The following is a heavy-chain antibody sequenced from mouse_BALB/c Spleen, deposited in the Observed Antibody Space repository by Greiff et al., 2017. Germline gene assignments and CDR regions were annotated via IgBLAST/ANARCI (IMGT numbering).Heavy chain of an antibody. J-gene: IGHJ3*01. CDR1: SYTFTSYW. Sequence: QVQLKESGAELAKPGASVKMSCKASSYTFTSYWMHWVKQRPGQGLEWIGYINPSTGYTEYNQKFKDKATLTADKSSSTAYMQLSSLTSEDSAVYYCARRALYDYDGPWFAYWGQGTLVTVSA. D-gene: IGHD2-4*01. CDR3: ARRALYDYDGPWFAY. V-gene: IGHV1-7*01. CDR2: INPSTGYT.